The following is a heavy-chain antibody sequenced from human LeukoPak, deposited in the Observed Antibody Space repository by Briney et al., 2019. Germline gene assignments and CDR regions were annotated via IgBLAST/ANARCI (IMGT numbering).Heavy chain of an antibody. D-gene: IGHD3-10*01. CDR1: GFTFSSYW. J-gene: IGHJ4*02. V-gene: IGHV3-7*04. Sequence: GGSLRLSCAASGFTFSSYWMNWVRQAPGKGLEWVANIKHDGSDKYYPDSVKGRFTISRDNTKKSLYLQMNSLTADDTAVYYCVRGSIWSPDNWGQGTLVTVSS. CDR2: IKHDGSDK. CDR3: VRGSIWSPDN.